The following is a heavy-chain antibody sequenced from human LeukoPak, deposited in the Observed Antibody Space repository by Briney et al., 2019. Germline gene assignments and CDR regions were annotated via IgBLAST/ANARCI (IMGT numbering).Heavy chain of an antibody. CDR1: GGFINLFY. J-gene: IGHJ4*02. CDR2: FYDTRSP. D-gene: IGHD3-10*01. V-gene: IGHV4-59*01. CDR3: ARGRGSLTY. Sequence: SETLSLTCTVSGGFINLFYWRWIRQPPGKGLEWIGYFYDTRSPKYNPSLERRVTISVDMSRKQFSLNISSVTTADTAVYYCARGRGSLTYWGQGTLATVSS.